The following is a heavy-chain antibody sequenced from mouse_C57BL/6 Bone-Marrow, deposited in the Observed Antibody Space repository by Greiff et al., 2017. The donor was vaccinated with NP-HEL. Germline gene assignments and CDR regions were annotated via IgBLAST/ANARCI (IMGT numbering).Heavy chain of an antibody. Sequence: VKLQQPGAELVKPGASVKLSCKASGYTFTSYWMHWVKQRPGQGLEWIGMIHPNSGSTNYNEKFKSKATLTVDKSSSTAYMQLSSLTSEDSAVYYCARLAYYSNYPFAYWGQGTLVTVSA. CDR3: ARLAYYSNYPFAY. J-gene: IGHJ3*01. D-gene: IGHD2-5*01. CDR2: IHPNSGST. CDR1: GYTFTSYW. V-gene: IGHV1-64*01.